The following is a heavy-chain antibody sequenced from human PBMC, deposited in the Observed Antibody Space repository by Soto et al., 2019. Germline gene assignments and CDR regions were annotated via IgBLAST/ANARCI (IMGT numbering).Heavy chain of an antibody. CDR2: IIPIFGTA. CDR3: AGEDYYGSGSYFRTSHYYGMDV. V-gene: IGHV1-69*13. Sequence: SVKVSCKASGGTFSSYAISWVRQAPGQGLEWMGGIIPIFGTANYAQKFQGRVTITADESTSTAYMELSSLRSEDTAVYYCAGEDYYGSGSYFRTSHYYGMDVWCPAPTVTVSS. J-gene: IGHJ6*02. CDR1: GGTFSSYA. D-gene: IGHD3-10*01.